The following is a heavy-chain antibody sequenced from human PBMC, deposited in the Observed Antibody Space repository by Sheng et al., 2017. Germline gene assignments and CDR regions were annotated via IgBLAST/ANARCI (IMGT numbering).Heavy chain of an antibody. J-gene: IGHJ4*02. CDR2: INHSGST. Sequence: QVQLQQWGAGLLKPSETLSLTCAVYGGSFSGYYWSWIRQPPGKGLEWIGEINHSGSTNYNPSLKSRVTISVDTSKNQFSLKLSSVTAADTAVYYCARRIAVAARMHPRRRGDDFDYWGQGTLVTVSS. D-gene: IGHD6-19*01. CDR1: GGSFSGYY. CDR3: ARRIAVAARMHPRRRGDDFDY. V-gene: IGHV4-34*01.